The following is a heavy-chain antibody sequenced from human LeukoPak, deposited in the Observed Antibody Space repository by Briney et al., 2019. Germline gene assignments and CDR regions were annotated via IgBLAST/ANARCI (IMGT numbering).Heavy chain of an antibody. CDR1: DDSISSVGYY. V-gene: IGHV4-31*03. J-gene: IGHJ4*02. CDR3: ASGNGYYYRYFDY. D-gene: IGHD3-22*01. CDR2: IHYSGNT. Sequence: SETLSRTCTVSDDSISSVGYYWTWIRQYPGKSQEWIGYIHYSGNTYYNPSLKSRVTISVDTSKNHFSLRLSSVTAADTAVYYCASGNGYYYRYFDYWGQGTLVTVSS.